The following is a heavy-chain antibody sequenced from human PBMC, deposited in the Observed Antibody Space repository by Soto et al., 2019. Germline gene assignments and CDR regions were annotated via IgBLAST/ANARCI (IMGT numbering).Heavy chain of an antibody. J-gene: IGHJ6*02. V-gene: IGHV3-48*02. D-gene: IGHD3-3*01. CDR2: ISSSSSTI. Sequence: GGSLRLSCAASGFTFSSYSMNWVRQAPGKGLEWVSYISSSSSTIYYADSVKGRFTISRDNAKNSLYLQMNSLRDEDTAVYYCARVPYDFMGYYYGMDVWGQGTTVTVSS. CDR1: GFTFSSYS. CDR3: ARVPYDFMGYYYGMDV.